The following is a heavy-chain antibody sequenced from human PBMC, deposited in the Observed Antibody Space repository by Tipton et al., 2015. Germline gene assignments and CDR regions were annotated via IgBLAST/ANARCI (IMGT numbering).Heavy chain of an antibody. Sequence: SLRLSCAASGFSFNNYAFHWVRQAPGTGLEWVAVISYDGSNRNYADSVKGRFNISRDNSKNTLFLQMNSLRVEDTAVYYCAKDEGPIYVGGPYLYYFDVDVWGQGTTVTVSS. CDR1: GFSFNNYA. CDR2: ISYDGSNR. J-gene: IGHJ6*02. CDR3: AKDEGPIYVGGPYLYYFDVDV. V-gene: IGHV3-30*18. D-gene: IGHD3-22*01.